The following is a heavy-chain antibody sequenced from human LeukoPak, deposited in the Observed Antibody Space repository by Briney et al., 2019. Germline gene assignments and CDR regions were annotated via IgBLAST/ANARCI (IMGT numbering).Heavy chain of an antibody. CDR3: ARDDAYSSFSY. J-gene: IGHJ4*02. V-gene: IGHV3-23*01. Sequence: PGGSLRLSCAASGFTFSSYAMSWVRQAPGKGLEWVSAISGGGGSTYYADSVKGRFTISRDNAKNSLYLQMNSLRVEDTAVYYCARDDAYSSFSYWGQGALVTVSS. CDR1: GFTFSSYA. D-gene: IGHD3-16*01. CDR2: ISGGGGST.